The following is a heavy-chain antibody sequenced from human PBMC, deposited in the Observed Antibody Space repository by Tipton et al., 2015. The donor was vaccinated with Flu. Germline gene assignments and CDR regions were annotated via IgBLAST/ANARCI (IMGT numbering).Heavy chain of an antibody. D-gene: IGHD3-22*01. CDR1: GGSISSGGYY. CDR3: ARDFSHYYDSIGNDY. CDR2: IYYSGST. V-gene: IGHV4-31*03. J-gene: IGHJ4*02. Sequence: TLSLTCTVSGGSISSGGYYWSWIRQHPGKGLEWIGYIYYSGSTYYNPSLKSRVTISVDTSKNQFSLKLSSVTAADTAVYYCARDFSHYYDSIGNDYWGQGTLVTVSS.